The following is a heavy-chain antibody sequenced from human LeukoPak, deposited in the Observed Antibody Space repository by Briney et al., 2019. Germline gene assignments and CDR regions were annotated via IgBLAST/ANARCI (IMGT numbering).Heavy chain of an antibody. CDR2: LSPDSAYT. CDR1: GFTFSSYG. J-gene: IGHJ3*02. D-gene: IGHD2-8*02. CDR3: ARGDMGTESSSNAFDI. Sequence: GGSLRLSCAASGFTFSSYGMHWVRQAPGKGLEWVSFLSPDSAYTNSADSVKGRFTISRDNAKKSLFLQMHSLSAEDTAVYYCARGDMGTESSSNAFDIWGQGTVVTVSS. V-gene: IGHV3-21*04.